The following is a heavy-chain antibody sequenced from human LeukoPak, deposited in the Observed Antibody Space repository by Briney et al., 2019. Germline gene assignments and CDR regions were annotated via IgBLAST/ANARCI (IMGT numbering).Heavy chain of an antibody. CDR2: ISGSGGST. J-gene: IGHJ4*02. Sequence: PGGSLRLSCAAAGFTVSSNYMSWVRQAPGKGLEWVSAISGSGGSTYYADSVKGRFTISRDNSKNTLYLLMNSLRAEDTAVYYCAREERGYSYGSFDYWGQGTLVTVSS. CDR3: AREERGYSYGSFDY. V-gene: IGHV3-23*01. D-gene: IGHD5-18*01. CDR1: GFTVSSNY.